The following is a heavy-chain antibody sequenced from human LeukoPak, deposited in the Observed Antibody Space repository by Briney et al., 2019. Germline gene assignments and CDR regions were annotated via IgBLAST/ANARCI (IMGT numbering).Heavy chain of an antibody. J-gene: IGHJ4*02. Sequence: GGSLRLSCAASGYTFSSYWMHWVRQAPGKGLVWVSRINSDGSSTNYADSVKGRFTISRDNAKSTLYLQMNSLRAEDTAVYYCARDPNYYDSSGYVDYWGQGTLVTVSS. CDR1: GYTFSSYW. CDR3: ARDPNYYDSSGYVDY. D-gene: IGHD3-22*01. V-gene: IGHV3-74*01. CDR2: INSDGSST.